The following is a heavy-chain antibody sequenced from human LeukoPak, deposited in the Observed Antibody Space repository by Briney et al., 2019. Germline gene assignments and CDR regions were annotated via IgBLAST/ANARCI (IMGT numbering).Heavy chain of an antibody. Sequence: GGSLRLSCAASGFTFSSYWMSWVRQAPGKGLEWVANIKQDGSEKYYVDSVKGRFTISRDNAKNSLYLQMNSLRAEDTAVYYCARDGLPLWSGPLYYFDYWGQGTLVTVSS. CDR2: IKQDGSEK. D-gene: IGHD3-3*01. CDR1: GFTFSSYW. CDR3: ARDGLPLWSGPLYYFDY. J-gene: IGHJ4*02. V-gene: IGHV3-7*01.